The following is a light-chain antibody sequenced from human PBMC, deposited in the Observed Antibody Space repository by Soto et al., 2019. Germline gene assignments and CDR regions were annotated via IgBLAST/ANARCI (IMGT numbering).Light chain of an antibody. CDR1: SSNIGAGYD. V-gene: IGLV1-40*01. CDR3: QYYDSSLSAL. CDR2: GNS. Sequence: QSVLTQPPSVSGAPGQRVTISCTGSSSNIGAGYDVHWYQQLPGTAPKLLIYGNSNRPSGVPDRFSGSKSGTSASLAITGLQAEDEDDYCWQYYDSSLSALFGGGTKLTVL. J-gene: IGLJ3*02.